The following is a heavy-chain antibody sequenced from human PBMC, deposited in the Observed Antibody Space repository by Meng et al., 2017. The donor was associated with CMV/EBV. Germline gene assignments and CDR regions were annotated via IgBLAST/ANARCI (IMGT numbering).Heavy chain of an antibody. CDR3: AHHSYSSSFVPSHDY. D-gene: IGHD6-13*01. V-gene: IGHV3-23*01. J-gene: IGHJ4*02. Sequence: LKISCAASGFTFSSYAMSWVRQAPGKGLEWVSAISGSGGSTYYADSVKGRFTISRDNSKNTLYLQMNSLRAEDTAVYYCAHHSYSSSFVPSHDYWGQGTLVTVSS. CDR1: GFTFSSYA. CDR2: ISGSGGST.